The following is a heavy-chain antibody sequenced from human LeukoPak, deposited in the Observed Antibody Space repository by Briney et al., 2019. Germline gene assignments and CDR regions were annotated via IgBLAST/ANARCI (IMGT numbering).Heavy chain of an antibody. V-gene: IGHV3-74*01. D-gene: IGHD2-2*01. Sequence: GGSLRLSCAASGFTFSSYWMHWVRQAPGKGLVWVSRINTDGSSTSYADSVKGRFTISRDNSKNTLYLQMNSLRAEDTAVYYCAKGDIVVVPAAITYYYYMDVWGKGTTVTVSS. J-gene: IGHJ6*03. CDR3: AKGDIVVVPAAITYYYYMDV. CDR1: GFTFSSYW. CDR2: INTDGSST.